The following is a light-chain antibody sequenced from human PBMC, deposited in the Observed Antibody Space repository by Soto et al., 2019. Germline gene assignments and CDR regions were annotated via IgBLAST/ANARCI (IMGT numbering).Light chain of an antibody. Sequence: QSALTQHASVSGSPGQSITISCTGTSSDVGGYNYVSWYQQHPGKAPKLMIYEVSNRPSGVSNRFSGSKSGNTASLTISGLQAEDEADYYCSSYTSSSIYVFGTGTKLTVL. CDR2: EVS. V-gene: IGLV2-14*01. CDR3: SSYTSSSIYV. CDR1: SSDVGGYNY. J-gene: IGLJ1*01.